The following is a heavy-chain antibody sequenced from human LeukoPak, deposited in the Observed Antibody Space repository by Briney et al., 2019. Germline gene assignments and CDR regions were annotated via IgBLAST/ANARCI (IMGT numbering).Heavy chain of an antibody. D-gene: IGHD3-10*01. CDR2: INPNSGGT. V-gene: IGHV1-2*06. CDR3: ARVALWFGAATRDYYYGMDV. Sequence: ASVKVSCKASGYTFTGYYMHWVRQAPGQGLEWMGRINPNSGGTNYAQKFQGRVTMTRDTSISTAYMELSRLRSDDTAVYYCARVALWFGAATRDYYYGMDVWGQGTTVTVSS. J-gene: IGHJ6*02. CDR1: GYTFTGYY.